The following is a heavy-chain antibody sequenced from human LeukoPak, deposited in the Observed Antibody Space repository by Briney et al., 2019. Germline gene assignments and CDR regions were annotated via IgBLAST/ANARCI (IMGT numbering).Heavy chain of an antibody. V-gene: IGHV4-38-2*02. CDR2: IYHSGTI. D-gene: IGHD3-22*01. CDR1: GYSISSGYY. J-gene: IGHJ1*01. Sequence: SETLSLTCTVSGYSISSGYYWGWIRQPPGKGLEWIGSIYHSGTIYYNPSLKSRVTISVDTSKNQFSLKLSSVTAADTAVYYCARLRYYYDSSGYRAEYFQHWGQGTLVTVSS. CDR3: ARLRYYYDSSGYRAEYFQH.